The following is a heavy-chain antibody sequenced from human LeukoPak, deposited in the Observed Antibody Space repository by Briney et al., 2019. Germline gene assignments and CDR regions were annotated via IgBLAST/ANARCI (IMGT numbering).Heavy chain of an antibody. CDR3: TREVVIFYYYYMDV. Sequence: GGSLRLSCAASGFTFDRFTIHWVRQASGKGLEWVGRIRSKANSYATTYATSVKGRFTISRDDSKNTAYLQMNSLKTEDTAVYYCTREVVIFYYYYMDVWGTGTTVTVSS. CDR2: IRSKANSYAT. V-gene: IGHV3-73*01. D-gene: IGHD3-22*01. J-gene: IGHJ6*03. CDR1: GFTFDRFT.